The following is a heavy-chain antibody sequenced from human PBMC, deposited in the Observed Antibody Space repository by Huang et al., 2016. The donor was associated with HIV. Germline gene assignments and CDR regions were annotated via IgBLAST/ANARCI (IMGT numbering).Heavy chain of an antibody. CDR2: INTKTGKP. D-gene: IGHD3-9*01. J-gene: IGHJ4*02. CDR3: ARYRLTGTFLDS. CDR1: GYTFTTYS. V-gene: IGHV7-4-1*02. Sequence: QVQLVQSGSELRKPGASVKVSCKASGYTFTTYSLFWVRQAPGQGLEWMGCINTKTGKPTYAQGFTGRFVFSFDTTVSTAYLQISSLKTDDTAKYFCARYRLTGTFLDSWGQGTQVTVSS.